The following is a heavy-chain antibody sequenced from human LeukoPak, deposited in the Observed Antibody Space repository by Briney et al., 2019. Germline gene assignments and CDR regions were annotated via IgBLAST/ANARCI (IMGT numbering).Heavy chain of an antibody. CDR3: ATHRFGELLYY. J-gene: IGHJ4*02. CDR2: INSDGSST. V-gene: IGHV3-74*01. D-gene: IGHD3-10*01. Sequence: GGSLRLSCAASGFTFSSYWMHWVRQAPGKGLVWVSRINSDGSSTSYADSVKGRFTISRGNAKNTLYLQMNSLRAEDTSVYYCATHRFGELLYYWGQGTLVTVSS. CDR1: GFTFSSYW.